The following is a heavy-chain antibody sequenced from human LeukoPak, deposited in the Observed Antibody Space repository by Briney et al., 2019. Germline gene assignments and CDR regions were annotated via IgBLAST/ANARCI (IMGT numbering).Heavy chain of an antibody. Sequence: PGGSLRLSCAASGFTFSSYWMHWVRQAPGKGLVWVSRINSDGSSRSYADSVKGRFTISRDNSKNTLYLQMSSLRPEDTAVYYCAKEGRWLQLGGAFDIWGQGTMVTVSS. D-gene: IGHD5-24*01. V-gene: IGHV3-74*01. CDR1: GFTFSSYW. J-gene: IGHJ3*02. CDR3: AKEGRWLQLGGAFDI. CDR2: INSDGSSR.